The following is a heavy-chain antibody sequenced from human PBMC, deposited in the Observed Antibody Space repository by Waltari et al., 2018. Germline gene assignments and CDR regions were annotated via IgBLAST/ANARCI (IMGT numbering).Heavy chain of an antibody. CDR3: AREERGYSYGLLPGAHY. D-gene: IGHD5-18*01. CDR1: GYTFTGYY. J-gene: IGHJ4*02. Sequence: QVQLVQSGAEVKKPGASVKVSCKASGYTFTGYYMHWVRQAPGQGLEWMGRINPNSGGTNYAQKFQGRVTMTRDTSISTAYMELSRLRSDDTAVYYCAREERGYSYGLLPGAHYWGQGTLVTVSS. V-gene: IGHV1-2*06. CDR2: INPNSGGT.